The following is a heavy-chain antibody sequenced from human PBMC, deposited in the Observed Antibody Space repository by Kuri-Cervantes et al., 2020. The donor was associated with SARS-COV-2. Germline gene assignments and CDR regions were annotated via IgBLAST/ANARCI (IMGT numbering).Heavy chain of an antibody. CDR2: IIPIFGTA. CDR3: ARASTYCSSTSCYDYYYMDV. V-gene: IGHV1-69*13. D-gene: IGHD2-2*01. CDR1: GGTFSSYA. Sequence: SVKVSCKASGGTFSSYAISWVRQAPGQGLEWMGRIIPIFGTANYAQKFQGRVTITADESTSTAYMELCSLRSEDTAVYYCARASTYCSSTSCYDYYYMDVWGKGTTVTVSS. J-gene: IGHJ6*03.